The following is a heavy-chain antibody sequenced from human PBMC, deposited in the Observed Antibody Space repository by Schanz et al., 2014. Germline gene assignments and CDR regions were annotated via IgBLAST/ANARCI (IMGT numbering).Heavy chain of an antibody. CDR1: GYPFTSDD. D-gene: IGHD3-10*01. J-gene: IGHJ4*02. Sequence: QLQLVQSGAEVKKPGASVKVSCRASGYPFTSDDITWVRQAPGQGLEWMGRIIPILGIANYAQKFQGRVTITADRSTSTAYMELSSLRSEDTAVYYCARGRGFYDYWGQGTLVTVSS. CDR2: IIPILGIA. V-gene: IGHV1-69*04. CDR3: ARGRGFYDY.